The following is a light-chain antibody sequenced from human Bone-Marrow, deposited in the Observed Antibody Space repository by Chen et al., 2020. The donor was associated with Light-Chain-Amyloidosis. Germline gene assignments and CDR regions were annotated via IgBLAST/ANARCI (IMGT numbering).Light chain of an antibody. CDR3: QSADSSGTYEVI. CDR1: DLPTKY. Sequence: SYELTQPPSVSVSPGQTARITCSGDDLPTKYAYWYQQKPGQAPVLVIHRDTERPSGISERFSGASSGTTATLNIRGVQAEDEADYHGQSADSSGTYEVIFGGGTKLTVL. CDR2: RDT. V-gene: IGLV3-25*03. J-gene: IGLJ2*01.